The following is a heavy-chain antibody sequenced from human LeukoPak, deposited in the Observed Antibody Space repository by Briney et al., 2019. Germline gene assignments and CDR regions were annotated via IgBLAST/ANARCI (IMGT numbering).Heavy chain of an antibody. J-gene: IGHJ5*02. Sequence: ASEKVSCKASGYTFTSYYMHWVRQAPGQGLEWMGIINPSGGSTSYAQKFQGRATMTEDTSTDTAYMELSSLRSEDTAVYYCATERGDLDNNWFDPWGQGTLVTVSS. CDR3: ATERGDLDNNWFDP. CDR2: INPSGGST. V-gene: IGHV1-46*01. CDR1: GYTFTSYY. D-gene: IGHD4-17*01.